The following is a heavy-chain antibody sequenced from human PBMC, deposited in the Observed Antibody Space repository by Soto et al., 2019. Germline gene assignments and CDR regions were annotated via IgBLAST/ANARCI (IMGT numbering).Heavy chain of an antibody. D-gene: IGHD6-13*01. CDR1: GASISNHY. V-gene: IGHV4-59*11. Sequence: PSETLSLTCTVSGASISNHYWSWIRQPPGKGPEWIGYVYHSGTTNYNPSLESRVTISLDTSKNQFSLKLNSVTAADTAVYYCATRPPGATWYGVFDYWSQGTLVTVSS. J-gene: IGHJ4*02. CDR3: ATRPPGATWYGVFDY. CDR2: VYHSGTT.